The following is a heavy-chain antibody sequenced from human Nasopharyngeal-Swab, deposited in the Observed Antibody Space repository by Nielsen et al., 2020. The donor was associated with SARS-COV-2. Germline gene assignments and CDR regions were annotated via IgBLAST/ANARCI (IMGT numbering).Heavy chain of an antibody. CDR1: GGIFSSYA. J-gene: IGHJ6*02. Sequence: SVKVSCKASGGIFSSYAISWVRQAPGQGLEWMGGIIPIFGTANYAQKFQGRVTITADESTSTAYMELSSLRSGDTAVYYCARGGYYGSGSYFHYYYGMDVWGQGTTVTISS. CDR2: IIPIFGTA. D-gene: IGHD3-10*01. V-gene: IGHV1-69*13. CDR3: ARGGYYGSGSYFHYYYGMDV.